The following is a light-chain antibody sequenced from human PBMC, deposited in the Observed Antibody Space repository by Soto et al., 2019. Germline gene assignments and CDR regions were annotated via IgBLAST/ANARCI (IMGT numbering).Light chain of an antibody. J-gene: IGKJ5*01. CDR1: QTISNT. V-gene: IGKV1-39*01. CDR2: ASS. Sequence: DIQMTQSPSSLSASVGDRVTITCRASQTISNTLNWYQQRPGKPPNLLIYASSTLQSGVPPRFSGGGSGTEFTLTISSLQPEDFATYYCQQTYSTPITFGKGTRLEIK. CDR3: QQTYSTPIT.